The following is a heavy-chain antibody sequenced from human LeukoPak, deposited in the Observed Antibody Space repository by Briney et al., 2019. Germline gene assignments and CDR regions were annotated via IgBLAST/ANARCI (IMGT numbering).Heavy chain of an antibody. Sequence: GRSLRLSCAAPGVTFSNYAMHWVRQSPGKGLEWVAVISNDGSDKHHADSVKGRFTVSRDNSKHTVYLQMDRRRVEDTAIYYCVREGTYFFASGSFQGYYFDNWGQGTLVTVSS. CDR2: ISNDGSDK. CDR3: VREGTYFFASGSFQGYYFDN. V-gene: IGHV3-30*03. CDR1: GVTFSNYA. J-gene: IGHJ4*02. D-gene: IGHD3-10*01.